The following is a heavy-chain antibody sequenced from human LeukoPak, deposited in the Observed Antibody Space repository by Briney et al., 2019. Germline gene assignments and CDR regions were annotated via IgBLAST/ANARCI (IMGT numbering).Heavy chain of an antibody. CDR2: IWYDGSNK. D-gene: IGHD6-13*01. CDR3: AREVSSSWSYYFDY. CDR1: GFTFSSYG. J-gene: IGHJ4*02. Sequence: GGSLRLSCAASGFTFSSYGMHWVRQAPGKGLEWVAVIWYDGSNKYYADSVKGRFTISRDNSKNTLYLQMNSLRAEDTAVYYCAREVSSSWSYYFDYWGQGTLVTVSS. V-gene: IGHV3-33*01.